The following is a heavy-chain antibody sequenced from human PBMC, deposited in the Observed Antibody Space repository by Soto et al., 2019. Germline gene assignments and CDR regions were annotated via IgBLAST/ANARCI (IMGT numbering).Heavy chain of an antibody. J-gene: IGHJ6*03. CDR1: GDSVSGNSAA. Sequence: SQTLTLTCAISGDSVSGNSAAWNWIKLSPSRGLEWLARTYYRSRWYNDYAVSVRSRITVNADTSKNQFSLQLTSVTPKDTAIYYCAGTTSHHWLYMDVWGRGTTVTVSS. CDR2: TYYRSRWYN. D-gene: IGHD1-1*01. V-gene: IGHV6-1*01. CDR3: AGTTSHHWLYMDV.